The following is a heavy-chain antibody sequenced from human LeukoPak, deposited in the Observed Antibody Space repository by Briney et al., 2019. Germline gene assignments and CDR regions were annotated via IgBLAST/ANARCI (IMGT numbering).Heavy chain of an antibody. CDR2: TYYSGST. V-gene: IGHV4-59*08. Sequence: SETLSLTCTVSGASISSYYWSWIRQPPGKGLEWIGYTYYSGSTNYNPPLKSRVTISIDTSKKQFSLKLSSVTAADTAVYYCARQSSYWYFDLWGRGTLVTVSS. CDR3: ARQSSYWYFDL. CDR1: GASISSYY. J-gene: IGHJ2*01.